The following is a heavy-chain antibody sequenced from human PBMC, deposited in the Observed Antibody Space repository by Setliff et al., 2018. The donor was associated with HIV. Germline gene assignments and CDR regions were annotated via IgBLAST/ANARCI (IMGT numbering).Heavy chain of an antibody. V-gene: IGHV3-30*02. CDR3: AKDRLLDGSSWYYLDY. Sequence: GGSLRLSCAASGFTFSTYGMHWVRQAPGKGLEWVAFIRYDGSDKYYVDSVKGRFTVSRDNSKNTLYLQMNSLRPEDTALYYCAKDRLLDGSSWYYLDYWGQGTLVTVSS. CDR1: GFTFSTYG. J-gene: IGHJ4*02. CDR2: IRYDGSDK. D-gene: IGHD6-13*01.